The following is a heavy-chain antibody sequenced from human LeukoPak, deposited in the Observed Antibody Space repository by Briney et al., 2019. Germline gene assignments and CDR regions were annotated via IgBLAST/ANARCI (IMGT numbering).Heavy chain of an antibody. CDR3: AKDRGYSGSYLDY. Sequence: AGGSLRLSCAASGFTFSSYGMHLVRQAPGKGLEWVAFIRYDGSNKYYADSVKGRFTISRDNSKNTLYLQMNSLRAEDTAVYYCAKDRGYSGSYLDYWGQGTLVTVSS. J-gene: IGHJ4*02. CDR2: IRYDGSNK. D-gene: IGHD1-26*01. V-gene: IGHV3-30*02. CDR1: GFTFSSYG.